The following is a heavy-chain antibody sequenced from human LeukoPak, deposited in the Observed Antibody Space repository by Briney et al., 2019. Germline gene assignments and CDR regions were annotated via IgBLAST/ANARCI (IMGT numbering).Heavy chain of an antibody. Sequence: GVPLTLSCAACGLTFSSYSKNWGRHAPEKGLECVAYISSSSNIMTHADSVRGRFNISRDNAKNSLYLQINSLRDEDTAVYYCARDFRNGHRLDIWGQGTLVTVSS. CDR2: ISSSSNIM. D-gene: IGHD4-17*01. CDR1: GLTFSSYS. CDR3: ARDFRNGHRLDI. J-gene: IGHJ3*02. V-gene: IGHV3-48*02.